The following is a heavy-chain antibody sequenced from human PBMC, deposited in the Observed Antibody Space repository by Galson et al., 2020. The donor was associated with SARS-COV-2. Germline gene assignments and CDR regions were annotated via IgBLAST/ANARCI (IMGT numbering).Heavy chain of an antibody. CDR3: ARTGLILGWFDP. CDR1: GGSIRTYY. D-gene: IGHD2-21*01. CDR2: IDYYGNT. J-gene: IGHJ5*02. Sequence: SETLSLTCAVSGGSIRTYYWSWIRQPPGKGLEWIGYIDYYGNTYYNPSLRRRVTISVDTSKNQFSLRLSSVTAADTAVYFCARTGLILGWFDPWGPGTLVTVSS. V-gene: IGHV4-59*01.